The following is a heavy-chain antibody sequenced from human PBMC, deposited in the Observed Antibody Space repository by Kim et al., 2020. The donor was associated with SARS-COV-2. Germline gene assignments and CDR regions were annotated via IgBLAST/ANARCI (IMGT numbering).Heavy chain of an antibody. CDR1: GFTFSSYE. CDR3: ARSHTYYYYYMDV. J-gene: IGHJ6*03. Sequence: GSLRLSCAASGFTFSSYEMNWVRQAPGKGLEWVSYISGSGSTIYYADSVKGRFTISRDNAKNSLYLQMNSLRAEDTAVYYCARSHTYYYYYMDVWGKGTTVTVSS. CDR2: ISGSGSTI. V-gene: IGHV3-48*03.